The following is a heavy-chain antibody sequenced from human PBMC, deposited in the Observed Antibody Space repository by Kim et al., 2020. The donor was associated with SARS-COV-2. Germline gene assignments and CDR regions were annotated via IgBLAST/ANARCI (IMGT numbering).Heavy chain of an antibody. Sequence: GGSLRLSCAASGFTFSSYGMHWVRQAPGKGLEWVAVIWYDGSNKYYADSVKGRFTISRDNSKNTLYLQMNSLRAEDTAVYYCAREVRGSGSYYRTVYYYGMDVWGQGTTVTVSS. CDR1: GFTFSSYG. CDR2: IWYDGSNK. CDR3: AREVRGSGSYYRTVYYYGMDV. V-gene: IGHV3-33*01. J-gene: IGHJ6*02. D-gene: IGHD3-10*01.